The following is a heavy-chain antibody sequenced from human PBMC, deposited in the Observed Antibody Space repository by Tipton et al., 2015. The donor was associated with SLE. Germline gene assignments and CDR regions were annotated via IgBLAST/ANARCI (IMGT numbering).Heavy chain of an antibody. CDR2: ISYDGSNK. CDR3: AKHIVGGACDF. Sequence: SLRLSCEASGFTFSNYGMNWVRQAPGKGLEWVAVISYDGSNKYYADSMKGRFTISRDNSKNTLYLQMNSLRAEDTAVYYCAKHIVGGACDFWGQGTLVTVSS. CDR1: GFTFSNYG. V-gene: IGHV3-30*18. J-gene: IGHJ4*02. D-gene: IGHD1-26*01.